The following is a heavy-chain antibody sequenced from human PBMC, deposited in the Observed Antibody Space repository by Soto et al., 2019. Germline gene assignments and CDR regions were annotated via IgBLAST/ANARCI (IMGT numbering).Heavy chain of an antibody. CDR3: ARFDAAEALNIDY. CDR1: GGSLSSGGYY. CDR2: IYYSGST. Sequence: SVTLSLTCTVAGGSLSSGGYYWSWIRQHPGKGLEWIGYIYYSGSTYYNPSLKSRVTISVDTSKNQFSLKLSSVTAADTAVYYCARFDAAEALNIDYWGQGTLVTVSS. J-gene: IGHJ4*02. V-gene: IGHV4-31*03. D-gene: IGHD6-13*01.